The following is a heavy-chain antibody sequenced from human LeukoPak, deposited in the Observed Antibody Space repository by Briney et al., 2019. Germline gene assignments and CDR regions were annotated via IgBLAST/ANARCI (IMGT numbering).Heavy chain of an antibody. CDR1: GFTFSSYS. CDR2: ISGSGGST. Sequence: GGSLRLSCAASGFTFSSYSMNWVRQAPGKGLEWVSAISGSGGSTYYADSVKGRFTISRDNSKNTLYLQMNSLRAEDTAVYYCAKEPVRSYYEYFDYWGQGTLVTVSS. J-gene: IGHJ4*02. V-gene: IGHV3-23*01. D-gene: IGHD1-26*01. CDR3: AKEPVRSYYEYFDY.